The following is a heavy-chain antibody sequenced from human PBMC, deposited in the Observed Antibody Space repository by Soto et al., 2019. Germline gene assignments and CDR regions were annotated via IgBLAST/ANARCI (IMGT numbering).Heavy chain of an antibody. J-gene: IGHJ6*03. Sequence: SETLSLTCAVYGGSFSGYYWSWIRQPPGKGLEWIGEINHSGSTNYNPSLKSRVTISVDTSKNQFSLKLNSVTAADTAVHYCARTLAYGPMDVWGNGTSVTVSS. V-gene: IGHV4-34*01. CDR2: INHSGST. D-gene: IGHD2-21*01. CDR3: ARTLAYGPMDV. CDR1: GGSFSGYY.